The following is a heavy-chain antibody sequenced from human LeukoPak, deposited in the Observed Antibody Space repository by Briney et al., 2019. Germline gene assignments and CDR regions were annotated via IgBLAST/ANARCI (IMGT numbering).Heavy chain of an antibody. D-gene: IGHD3-3*01. CDR3: ARQTYDRYFDY. CDR1: GGSISSYY. J-gene: IGHJ4*02. Sequence: SETLSLTCTVSGGSISSYYWSWIRQPPGKGLEWIGSMYYSGSTKYNPSLKTRVTISLDTSNNQFSLKLNSVTAADTAVYYCARQTYDRYFDYWGQGTLVTVSS. CDR2: MYYSGST. V-gene: IGHV4-59*08.